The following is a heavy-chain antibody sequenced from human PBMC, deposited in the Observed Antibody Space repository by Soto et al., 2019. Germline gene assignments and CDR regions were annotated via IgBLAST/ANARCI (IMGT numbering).Heavy chain of an antibody. CDR3: AKGAVAGSRVYFDY. Sequence: GGSLRLSCGAAGFTRGGYSRNWVRQDPGKGLEWVSSISSTSTYIYYTDSVKGRFTISRDNAKNSLYLQMNSLRAEDTAVYYCAKGAVAGSRVYFDYWGQGALVTVS. J-gene: IGHJ4*02. D-gene: IGHD6-19*01. CDR1: GFTRGGYS. V-gene: IGHV3-21*01. CDR2: ISSTSTYI.